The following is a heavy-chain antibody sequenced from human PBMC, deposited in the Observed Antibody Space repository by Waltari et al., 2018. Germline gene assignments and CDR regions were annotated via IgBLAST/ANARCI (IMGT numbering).Heavy chain of an antibody. D-gene: IGHD3-16*01. CDR2: IYHSGST. J-gene: IGHJ4*02. V-gene: IGHV4-38-2*02. CDR1: GYSISSGYY. CDR3: ARDWPGGRAIDY. Sequence: QVQLQESGPGLVKPSETLSLTCAVPGYSISSGYYWGWIRQPPGKGLEWIGSIYHSGSTYYNPSLKSRVTISVDTSKNQFSLKLSSVTAADTAVYYCARDWPGGRAIDYWGQGTLVTVSS.